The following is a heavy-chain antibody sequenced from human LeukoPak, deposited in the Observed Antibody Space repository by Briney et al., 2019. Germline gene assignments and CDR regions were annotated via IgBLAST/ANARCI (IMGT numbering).Heavy chain of an antibody. CDR3: ARDKIVGATKFDS. D-gene: IGHD1-26*01. V-gene: IGHV3-7*01. CDR1: GFTFSSYW. CDR2: MKQDGGET. Sequence: QSGGSLRLSCAASGFTFSSYWMSWVRQAPGKGLEWVANMKQDGGETYYVDSVKGRFTISRDNAKSSLYLQMNSLRAEDTAMYYCARDKIVGATKFDSWGQGTLVTVSS. J-gene: IGHJ4*02.